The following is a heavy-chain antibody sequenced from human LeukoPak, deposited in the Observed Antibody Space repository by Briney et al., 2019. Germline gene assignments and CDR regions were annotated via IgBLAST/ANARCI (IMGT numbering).Heavy chain of an antibody. J-gene: IGHJ3*02. V-gene: IGHV3-23*01. CDR1: EFTFSSYA. CDR2: ISGSGGST. Sequence: GGSLRLSCAASEFTFSSYAMSWVRQAPGKGLEWVSAISGSGGSTYYADSVKGRFTISRDNSKNTLYLQMNSLRAEDTAVYYCAKVGDYDILTGLTHDAFDIWGQGTMVTVSS. CDR3: AKVGDYDILTGLTHDAFDI. D-gene: IGHD3-9*01.